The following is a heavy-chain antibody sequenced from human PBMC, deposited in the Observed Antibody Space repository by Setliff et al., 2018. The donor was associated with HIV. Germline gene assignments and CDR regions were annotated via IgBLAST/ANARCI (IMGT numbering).Heavy chain of an antibody. V-gene: IGHV4-61*09. CDR2: IYTSGST. CDR3: ARRGDYGSGGWFDP. CDR1: GGSISSGSYY. J-gene: IGHJ5*02. D-gene: IGHD3-10*01. Sequence: PSETLSLTCTVSGGSISSGSYYWSWIRQPAGKGLEWIGHIYTSGSTNYNPSLKSRVTISVDTSKNRFSLKLTSVPAADTAVFYCARRGDYGSGGWFDPWGQGTLVTVSS.